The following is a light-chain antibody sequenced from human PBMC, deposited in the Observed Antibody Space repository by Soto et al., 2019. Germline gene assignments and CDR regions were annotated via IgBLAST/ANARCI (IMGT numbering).Light chain of an antibody. J-gene: IGKJ1*01. V-gene: IGKV3-15*01. CDR3: QQYNSWPRT. Sequence: EIVMTQSPALLSVSPGERATLSCRASHSVSSNLAWYQQKPGQAPRLLIYRASTRATSIPARFTGSGSGTEFTLTISSLQFEDFAVYYCQQYNSWPRTFGQGTKVEIK. CDR1: HSVSSN. CDR2: RAS.